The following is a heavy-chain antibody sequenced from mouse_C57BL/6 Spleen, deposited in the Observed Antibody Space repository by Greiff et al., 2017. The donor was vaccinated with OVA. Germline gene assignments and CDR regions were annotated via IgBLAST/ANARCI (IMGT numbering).Heavy chain of an antibody. V-gene: IGHV1-81*01. J-gene: IGHJ4*01. CDR3: ARYDYDGHYAMDY. CDR1: GYTFTSYG. CDR2: IYPRSGNT. Sequence: LVESGAELARPGASVKLSCKASGYTFTSYGISWVKQRTGQGLEWIGEIYPRSGNTYYNEKFKGKATLTADKSSSTAYMELRSLTSEDSAVYFCARYDYDGHYAMDYWGQGTSVTVSS. D-gene: IGHD2-4*01.